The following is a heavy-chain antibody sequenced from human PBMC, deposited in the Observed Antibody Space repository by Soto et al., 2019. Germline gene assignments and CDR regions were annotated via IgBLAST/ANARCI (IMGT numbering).Heavy chain of an antibody. Sequence: QVQLQESGPGLVKHSETLSLTCTVSGGSISSYYWSWIRQPPGKGLEWIGYIYYSGSTNYNPSLKSRVTISVDTSKNQFSLKLSSVTAADTAVYYCARDRGGYGAYFDYWGQGTLVTVSS. J-gene: IGHJ4*02. D-gene: IGHD5-12*01. CDR1: GGSISSYY. CDR2: IYYSGST. V-gene: IGHV4-59*01. CDR3: ARDRGGYGAYFDY.